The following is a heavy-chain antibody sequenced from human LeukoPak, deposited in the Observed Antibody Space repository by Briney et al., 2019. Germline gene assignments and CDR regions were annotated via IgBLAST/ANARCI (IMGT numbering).Heavy chain of an antibody. D-gene: IGHD6-19*01. CDR2: IIPIFGTA. J-gene: IGHJ4*02. CDR1: GGTFSSYA. V-gene: IGHV1-69*05. Sequence: ASVKVSCKASGGTFSSYAISWVRQAPGQGLEWMGGIIPIFGTANYAQKFQGRVTITTDESTSTAYMELSSLRSEDTAVYYCARDVLEGPGVAGPLHYWGQGTLVTVSS. CDR3: ARDVLEGPGVAGPLHY.